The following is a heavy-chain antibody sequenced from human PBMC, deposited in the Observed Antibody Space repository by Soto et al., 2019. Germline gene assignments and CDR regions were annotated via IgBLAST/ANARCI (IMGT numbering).Heavy chain of an antibody. J-gene: IGHJ3*02. V-gene: IGHV3-74*01. CDR3: ARGDRGAFDI. D-gene: IGHD1-26*01. Sequence: EVQLLESGGGLVQPGESLRLSCAASGFTFSYYWMHWVRQAPGMGLVWVSRIHSDGSSTTYADSVKGRFTISRDNARNTLYLQMNSLRAEDTAVYYCARGDRGAFDIWGQGTVLTVSS. CDR1: GFTFSYYW. CDR2: IHSDGSST.